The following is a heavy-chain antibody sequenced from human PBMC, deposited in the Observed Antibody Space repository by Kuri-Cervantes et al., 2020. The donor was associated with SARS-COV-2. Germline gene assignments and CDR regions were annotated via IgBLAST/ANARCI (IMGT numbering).Heavy chain of an antibody. D-gene: IGHD3-10*01. V-gene: IGHV5-51*01. CDR2: IYPGDSDT. CDR1: GYTFTNNW. Sequence: GGSLRLSCKGSGYTFTNNWIAWVRQMPGKGLEWMGIIYPGDSDTRYSPSFQGQVTISADKSISTAYLQWSSLKASDTAMYYCARWVAMVRGVMVGMDVWGQGTTVTVSS. CDR3: ARWVAMVRGVMVGMDV. J-gene: IGHJ6*02.